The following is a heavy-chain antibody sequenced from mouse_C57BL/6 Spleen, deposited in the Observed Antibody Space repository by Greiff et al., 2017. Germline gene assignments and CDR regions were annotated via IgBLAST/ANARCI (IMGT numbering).Heavy chain of an antibody. J-gene: IGHJ4*01. D-gene: IGHD2-3*01. CDR2: ISSGSSTI. Sequence: EVKLVESGGGLVKPGGSLKLSCAASGFTFSDYGMHWVRQAPEKGLEWVAYISSGSSTIYYADTVKGRFTISRDNAKNTLFLQMTSLRSEDTAMYYCAIGYGYYGVAKYYWGQGTSVTVSS. CDR1: GFTFSDYG. CDR3: AIGYGYYGVAKYY. V-gene: IGHV5-17*01.